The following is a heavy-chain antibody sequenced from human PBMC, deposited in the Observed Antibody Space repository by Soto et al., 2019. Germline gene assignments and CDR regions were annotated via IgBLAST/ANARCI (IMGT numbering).Heavy chain of an antibody. CDR1: GCTFGEYA. J-gene: IGHJ4*02. CDR3: STIPRNGHGHRLDG. D-gene: IGHD2-8*01. CDR2: IRSGRYGGTA. Sequence: GGALRLSCSGSGCTFGEYAVSWFRQTPGKGLECVGFIRSGRYGGTADYAASVQGRFTISRDDSRSVAYLQMSSLKSEDTGVYNCSTIPRNGHGHRLDGWGQGTLVTVAS. V-gene: IGHV3-49*03.